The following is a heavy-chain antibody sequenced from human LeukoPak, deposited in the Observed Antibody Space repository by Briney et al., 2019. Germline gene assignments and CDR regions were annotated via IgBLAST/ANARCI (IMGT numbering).Heavy chain of an antibody. J-gene: IGHJ4*02. V-gene: IGHV3-30*18. CDR1: GFTFSNYG. D-gene: IGHD4-11*01. CDR3: AKRSRTVTTIDS. CDR2: MSYEGSNI. Sequence: GGSLRLSCAASGFTFSNYGMHWVRQAPGKGLEWVALMSYEGSNIKYADSVKGRFTVSRDNSKNTLYLQMNSLRTEDTAVYYCAKRSRTVTTIDSWGRGTLVTVSS.